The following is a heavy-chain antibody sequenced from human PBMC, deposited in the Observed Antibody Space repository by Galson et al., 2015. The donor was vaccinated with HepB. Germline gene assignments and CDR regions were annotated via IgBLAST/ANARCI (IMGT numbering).Heavy chain of an antibody. Sequence: SVKVSCKASGGTFSSYAISWVRQAPGQGLEWMGGIIPIFGTANYAQKFQGRVTITADESTSTAYMELSSLRSEDTAVYYCARGGPGYYDRGGDWFDPWGQGTLVTVSS. J-gene: IGHJ5*02. D-gene: IGHD3-22*01. CDR3: ARGGPGYYDRGGDWFDP. CDR1: GGTFSSYA. CDR2: IIPIFGTA. V-gene: IGHV1-69*13.